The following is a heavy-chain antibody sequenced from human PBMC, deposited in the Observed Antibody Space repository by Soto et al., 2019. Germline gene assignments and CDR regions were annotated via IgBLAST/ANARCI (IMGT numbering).Heavy chain of an antibody. CDR3: ASPGGYYYDSPYYFDY. CDR1: GFTFSSYS. D-gene: IGHD3-22*01. CDR2: ISSSSSTI. V-gene: IGHV3-48*01. Sequence: EVQLVESGGGLVQPGGSLRLSCAASGFTFSSYSMNWVRQAPGKGLEWVSYISSSSSTIYYADSVKGRFTISRDNAKNSLYLQMNSLRAEDTAVYYCASPGGYYYDSPYYFDYWGQGTLVTVSS. J-gene: IGHJ4*02.